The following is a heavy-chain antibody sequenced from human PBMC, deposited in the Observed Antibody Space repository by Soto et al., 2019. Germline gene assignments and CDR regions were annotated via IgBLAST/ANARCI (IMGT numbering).Heavy chain of an antibody. V-gene: IGHV4-59*08. J-gene: IGHJ4*02. CDR1: DDSISGYY. D-gene: IGHD2-15*01. CDR2: IYYSGST. Sequence: PSETLSLTCTVSDDSISGYYWSWIRQPPGKGLEWIGYIYYSGSTNYNPSLKSRVTISVDTSKNQFSLKLSSVTAADTAVYYCARRWGSAADYWGQGTLVTVSS. CDR3: ARRWGSAADY.